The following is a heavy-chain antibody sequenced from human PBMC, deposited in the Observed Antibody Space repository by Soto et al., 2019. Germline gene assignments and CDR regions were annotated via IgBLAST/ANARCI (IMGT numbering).Heavy chain of an antibody. J-gene: IGHJ5*02. D-gene: IGHD6-6*01. CDR3: ARRTLYSSSSSRVNWFDP. CDR2: ISYDGSNK. V-gene: IGHV3-30-3*01. CDR1: GFTFSSCA. Sequence: QVQLVESGGGVVQPGRSLRLSCAASGFTFSSCAMHWVRQAPGKGLEWVAVISYDGSNKYYADSVKGRFTISRDNSKNTLYLQMNSLRAEDTAVYYCARRTLYSSSSSRVNWFDPWGQGTLVTVSS.